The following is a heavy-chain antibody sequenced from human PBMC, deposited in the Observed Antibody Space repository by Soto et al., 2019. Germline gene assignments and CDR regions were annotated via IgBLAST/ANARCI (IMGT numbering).Heavy chain of an antibody. J-gene: IGHJ4*02. V-gene: IGHV1-3*01. Sequence: ASVKVSCKASGYTFTSYAMHWVRQAPGQRLEWMGWINAGNGNTKYSQKFQGRVTITRDTSASTAYMELSSLRSEDTAVYYCARGLNGYLHYFDYWGQGTPVTSPQ. D-gene: IGHD5-18*01. CDR1: GYTFTSYA. CDR3: ARGLNGYLHYFDY. CDR2: INAGNGNT.